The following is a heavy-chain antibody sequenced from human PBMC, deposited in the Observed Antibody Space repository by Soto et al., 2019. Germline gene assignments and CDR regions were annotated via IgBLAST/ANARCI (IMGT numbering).Heavy chain of an antibody. CDR2: IIPMFGTA. Sequence: QVQLVQSGAEVKKCESSVKVSCKAPGGTFSTYAISWVRQAPGQGLEWMGGIIPMFGTANYAQRFQDRVTITADESTNTVYMELSSLRSEDTAVYFCASGIQLWLRRINNGYSGWGQGTLVTVSS. D-gene: IGHD5-18*01. J-gene: IGHJ4*02. V-gene: IGHV1-69*12. CDR3: ASGIQLWLRRINNGYSG. CDR1: GGTFSTYA.